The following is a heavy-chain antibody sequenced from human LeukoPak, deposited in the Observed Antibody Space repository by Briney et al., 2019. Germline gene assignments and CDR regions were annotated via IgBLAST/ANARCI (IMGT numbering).Heavy chain of an antibody. V-gene: IGHV3-33*01. CDR3: ARDSDIGAADYYFDY. J-gene: IGHJ4*02. D-gene: IGHD6-13*01. Sequence: GGSLRLSCAASGFTFSSYGMHWVRQAPGKGLEWVAVIWYDGSNKYYADSVKGRFTISRDNSKNTLYLQMNSLRAEDTAVYYCARDSDIGAADYYFDYWGQGTLVTVSS. CDR1: GFTFSSYG. CDR2: IWYDGSNK.